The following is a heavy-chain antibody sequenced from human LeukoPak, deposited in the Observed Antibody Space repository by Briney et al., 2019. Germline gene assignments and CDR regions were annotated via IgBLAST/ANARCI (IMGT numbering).Heavy chain of an antibody. V-gene: IGHV3-74*01. CDR2: INSDGRST. Sequence: GGSLRLSCPASGFTFSNSRMHWVRQAPGKGLVWVSRINSDGRSTVYADSVKGRFTISRDNAKNTLYLQMNSLRDEDTAVYYCARDRYSSGWFGYWGQGALVTVSS. CDR1: GFTFSNSR. D-gene: IGHD6-19*01. J-gene: IGHJ4*02. CDR3: ARDRYSSGWFGY.